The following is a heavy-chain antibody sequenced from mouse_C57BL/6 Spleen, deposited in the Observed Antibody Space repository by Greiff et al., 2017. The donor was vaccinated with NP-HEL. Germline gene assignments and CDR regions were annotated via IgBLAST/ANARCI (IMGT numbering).Heavy chain of an antibody. V-gene: IGHV1-64*01. Sequence: QVQLKQPGAELVKPGASVKLSCKASGYTFTSYWMHWVKQRPGQGLEWIGMIHPNSGSTNYNEKFKSKATLTVDKSSSTAYMQLSSLTSEDSAVYYCARDSTVYFDVWGTGTTVTVSS. J-gene: IGHJ1*03. CDR2: IHPNSGST. CDR3: ARDSTVYFDV. CDR1: GYTFTSYW. D-gene: IGHD1-1*01.